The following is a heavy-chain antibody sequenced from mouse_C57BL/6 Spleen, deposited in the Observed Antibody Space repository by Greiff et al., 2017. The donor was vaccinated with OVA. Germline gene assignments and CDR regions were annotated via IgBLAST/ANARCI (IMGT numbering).Heavy chain of an antibody. CDR1: GFTFSSYT. CDR3: ARQYYGSSFAWFAY. J-gene: IGHJ3*01. V-gene: IGHV5-9*01. CDR2: ISGGGGNT. D-gene: IGHD1-1*01. Sequence: EVQVVESGGGLVKPGGSLKLSCAASGFTFSSYTMSWVRQTPEKRLEWVATISGGGGNTYYPARVKGRFTISRDNAKNTLYLQMSSLSSEDTALYYCARQYYGSSFAWFAYWGQGTLVTVSA.